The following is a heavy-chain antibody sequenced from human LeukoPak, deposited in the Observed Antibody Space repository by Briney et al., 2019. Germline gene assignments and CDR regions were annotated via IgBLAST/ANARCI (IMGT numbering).Heavy chain of an antibody. J-gene: IGHJ6*02. CDR2: IYTSGST. CDR1: GGSISSYY. V-gene: IGHV4-4*07. Sequence: SETLSPTCTVSGGSISSYYWSWIRQPAGKGLEWIGRIYTSGSTNYNPSLKSRVTMSVDTSKNQFSLKLSSVTAADTAVYYCARGATRGYSGYDDNYYYGMDVWGQGTTVTVSS. CDR3: ARGATRGYSGYDDNYYYGMDV. D-gene: IGHD5-12*01.